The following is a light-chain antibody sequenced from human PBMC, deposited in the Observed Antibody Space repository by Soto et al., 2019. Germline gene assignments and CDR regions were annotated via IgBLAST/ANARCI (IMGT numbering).Light chain of an antibody. CDR3: ASWDDSLNGVV. J-gene: IGLJ3*02. V-gene: IGLV1-44*01. CDR2: KTD. Sequence: QSMLTQPPSASGTPGQRATISCSGSNSNIGTKAVKWYQQVPGTTPKSLIYKTDQRPSGVPDRFSGSKSGTSASLAISGLQPEDEAYYYCASWDDSLNGVVFGXGTKVTVL. CDR1: NSNIGTKA.